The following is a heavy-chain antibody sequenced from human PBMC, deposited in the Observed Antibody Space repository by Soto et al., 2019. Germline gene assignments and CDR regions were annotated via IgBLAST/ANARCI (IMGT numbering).Heavy chain of an antibody. J-gene: IGHJ6*02. CDR3: ARTAAAGKYYYGMDF. V-gene: IGHV5-51*01. Sequence: GESLKISCKGSGYSFTSYWIGWVRQMPGKGLECMGIIYPGDSDTRYSPSFQGQVTISADKSISTAYLQWSSLKASDTAMYYCARTAAAGKYYYGMDFWGQGTTVIVSS. D-gene: IGHD6-13*01. CDR1: GYSFTSYW. CDR2: IYPGDSDT.